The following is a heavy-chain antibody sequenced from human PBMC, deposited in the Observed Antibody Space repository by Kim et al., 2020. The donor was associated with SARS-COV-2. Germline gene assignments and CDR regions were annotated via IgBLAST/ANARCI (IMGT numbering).Heavy chain of an antibody. CDR3: ARAHRGSYDY. V-gene: IGHV3-53*01. J-gene: IGHJ4*02. Sequence: GGSLRLSCAASGFAVSSNYMSWVRQAPGKGLEWVSIIYSGDNTDYTDAVKGGITISRDNSKNTVYLQMNSRRADDTAVYYCARAHRGSYDYWGQGTLVTVSS. D-gene: IGHD1-26*01. CDR1: GFAVSSNY. CDR2: IYSGDNT.